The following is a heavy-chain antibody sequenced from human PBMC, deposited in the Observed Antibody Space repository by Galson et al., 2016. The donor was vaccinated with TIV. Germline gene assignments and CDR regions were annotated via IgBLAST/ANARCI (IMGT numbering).Heavy chain of an antibody. D-gene: IGHD3-22*01. CDR2: ISWNCGYS. Sequence: SLRLSCAVSGFKFDDYAMQWVRQFPGKGLEWVSIISWNCGYSGYADSAKGRFTVSRDNAKNSLSLQMNNLGAEDTAFYFCARGNHYYDNSGYAKFDYWGRGTLVTVSS. J-gene: IGHJ4*02. V-gene: IGHV3-9*01. CDR1: GFKFDDYA. CDR3: ARGNHYYDNSGYAKFDY.